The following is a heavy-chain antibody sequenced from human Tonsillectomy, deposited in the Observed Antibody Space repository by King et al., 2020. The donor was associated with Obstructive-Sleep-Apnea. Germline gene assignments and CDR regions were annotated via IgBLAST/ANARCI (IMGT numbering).Heavy chain of an antibody. D-gene: IGHD4-17*01. CDR2: IYYSGGT. Sequence: QLQESGPGLVKPSETLSLTCTVSGGSISSSSYYWGWIRQPPGKGLEWVGSIYYSGGTYYNPSLKSRVTISVDTSKNQFSLKLSSVTAADTAVYYCARGDYGDYGYFDYWGQGTLVTVSS. CDR1: GGSISSSSYY. V-gene: IGHV4-39*07. J-gene: IGHJ4*02. CDR3: ARGDYGDYGYFDY.